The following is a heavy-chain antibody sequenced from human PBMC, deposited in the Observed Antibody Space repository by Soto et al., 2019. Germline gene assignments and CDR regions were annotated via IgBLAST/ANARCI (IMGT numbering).Heavy chain of an antibody. V-gene: IGHV1-69*01. J-gene: IGHJ6*02. Sequence: QVQLVQSGAEVKKPGSPVKVSCKASGGTFSSYAISWVRQAPGQGLERMGGIIPIFGTANYAQKIQGRVTITADESTSTAYMELSRLRSEGTGVYYCARYEWDVVVAATKYSCYGMDVWGQGTTVTVSS. CDR3: ARYEWDVVVAATKYSCYGMDV. D-gene: IGHD2-15*01. CDR1: GGTFSSYA. CDR2: IIPIFGTA.